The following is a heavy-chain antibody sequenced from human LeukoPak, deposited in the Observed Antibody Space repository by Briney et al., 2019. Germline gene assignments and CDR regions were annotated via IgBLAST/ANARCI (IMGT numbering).Heavy chain of an antibody. V-gene: IGHV3-43D*03. J-gene: IGHJ4*02. CDR2: ISWDGGST. D-gene: IGHD6-13*01. Sequence: PGGSLRLSCAASGFTFDDYAMHWVRQAPGKGLEWVSLISWDGGSTYYADSVKGRFTISRDNAKNSLYLQMNSLRAEDTAVYYCARDLAAAVDYWGQGTLVTVSS. CDR3: ARDLAAAVDY. CDR1: GFTFDDYA.